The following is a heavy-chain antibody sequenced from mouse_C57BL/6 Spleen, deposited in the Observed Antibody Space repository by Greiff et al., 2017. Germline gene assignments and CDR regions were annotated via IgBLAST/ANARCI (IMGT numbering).Heavy chain of an antibody. CDR2: IYPGDGDT. D-gene: IGHD2-3*01. CDR3: ARYDNYAMDY. J-gene: IGHJ4*01. V-gene: IGHV1-82*01. Sequence: QVQLQQSGPELVKPGASVKISCKASGYAFSSSWMNWVKQRPGKGLEWIGRIYPGDGDTNYNGKFKGKATLTADKSSSTAYMQLSSLTSEDSAVYFCARYDNYAMDYWGQGTSVTVSS. CDR1: GYAFSSSW.